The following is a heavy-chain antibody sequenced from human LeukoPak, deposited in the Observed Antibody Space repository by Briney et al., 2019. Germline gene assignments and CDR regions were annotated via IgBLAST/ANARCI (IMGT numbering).Heavy chain of an antibody. CDR2: IRSKAYGGTT. CDR3: TREGRGGVACHY. J-gene: IGHJ4*01. Sequence: GGSLRPSCTASGFTFGDNAMSCGRQAPGKGLEWVGFIRSKAYGGTTEYAASGKGRFTISRDESKSIAYLQMNSLRTEHIFVYYWTREGRGGVACHYWG. D-gene: IGHD1-26*01. CDR1: GFTFGDNA. V-gene: IGHV3-49*04.